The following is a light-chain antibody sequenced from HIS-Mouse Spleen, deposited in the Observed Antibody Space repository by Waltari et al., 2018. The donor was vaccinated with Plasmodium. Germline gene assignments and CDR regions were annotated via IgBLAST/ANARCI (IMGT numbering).Light chain of an antibody. CDR1: QSVSSSY. CDR2: GAS. Sequence: ELVFTPSPGPLSLSPGERATLSCRASQSVSSSYLAWYQQKPGQAPRLLIYGASSRATGIPDRFSGSGSGTDFTLTISRLEPEDFAVYYCQQYGSSPLYTFGQGTKLEIK. V-gene: IGKV3-20*01. J-gene: IGKJ2*01. CDR3: QQYGSSPLYT.